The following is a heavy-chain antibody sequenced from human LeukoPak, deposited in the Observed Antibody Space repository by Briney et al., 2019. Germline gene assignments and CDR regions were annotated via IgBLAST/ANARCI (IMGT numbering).Heavy chain of an antibody. Sequence: SETRSLTSTVSGGSIRSSTYYWGWIRQPPGKGLEWIGSIHHSGSTYYNPSLKSRVTISVDTSKNPLSLKLSSVTTADTAVYYCARGYSYGYYDYWGQGTLVTVSS. V-gene: IGHV4-39*07. D-gene: IGHD5-18*01. J-gene: IGHJ4*02. CDR3: ARGYSYGYYDY. CDR2: IHHSGST. CDR1: GGSIRSSTYY.